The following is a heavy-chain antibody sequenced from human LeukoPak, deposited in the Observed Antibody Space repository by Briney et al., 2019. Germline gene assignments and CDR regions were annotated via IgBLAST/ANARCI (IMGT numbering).Heavy chain of an antibody. CDR3: ARVSPGGYSYGFPFGY. D-gene: IGHD5-18*01. V-gene: IGHV4-31*03. CDR2: IYYSGST. J-gene: IGHJ4*02. CDR1: GGSISSGGYS. Sequence: SQTLSLTCTVSGGSISSGGYSWRWIRQHPGKGLEWIGYIYYSGSTYYNPSLKSRVTISVDTSKKQFSLKLSSVTAGDTAVYYCARVSPGGYSYGFPFGYWGQGTLVTVSS.